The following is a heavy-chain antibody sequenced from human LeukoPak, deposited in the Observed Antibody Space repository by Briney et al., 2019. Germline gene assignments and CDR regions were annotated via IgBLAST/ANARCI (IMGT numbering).Heavy chain of an antibody. Sequence: PAETLSLTCAVYGGSFSGYYWSWIRQPPGKGLEWIGEINHSGSTNYNPSLKSRVTISVDTSKNQFSLKLNSVTAADTAVYYCARGGGEYYMDVWDKGTTVTVSS. J-gene: IGHJ6*03. CDR3: ARGGGEYYMDV. V-gene: IGHV4-34*01. CDR2: INHSGST. CDR1: GGSFSGYY.